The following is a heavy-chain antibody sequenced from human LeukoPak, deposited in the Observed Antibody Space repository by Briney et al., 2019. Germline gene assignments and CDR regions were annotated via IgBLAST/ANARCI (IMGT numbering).Heavy chain of an antibody. Sequence: GGSLRLSCAASGFTFSSHAMHWVRQAPGKGPEWVALISYDGSNKYYADSVKGRFTISRDKSKNTLYLQMNSLRVEDTAVYYCARGREGAFDIWGQGTMVTVSS. CDR2: ISYDGSNK. CDR1: GFTFSSHA. CDR3: ARGREGAFDI. J-gene: IGHJ3*02. V-gene: IGHV3-30*04. D-gene: IGHD1-26*01.